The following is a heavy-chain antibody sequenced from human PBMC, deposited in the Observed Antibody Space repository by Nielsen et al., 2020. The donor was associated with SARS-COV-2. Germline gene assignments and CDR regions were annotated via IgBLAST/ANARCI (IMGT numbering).Heavy chain of an antibody. CDR1: GFTFSDHY. CDR3: AREGAYYYDSSGYYQGAFDI. J-gene: IGHJ3*02. Sequence: GESLKISCAASGFTFSDHYMTWIRQTPGKGLEWISYITNTGAEYYADSVKGRFTISRDNSKNTLYPQMNSLRAEDTAVYYCAREGAYYYDSSGYYQGAFDIWGQGTMVTVS. V-gene: IGHV3-69-1*01. D-gene: IGHD3-22*01. CDR2: ITNTGAE.